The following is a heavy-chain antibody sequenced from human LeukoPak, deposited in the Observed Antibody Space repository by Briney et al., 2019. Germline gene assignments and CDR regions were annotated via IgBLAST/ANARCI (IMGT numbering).Heavy chain of an antibody. CDR2: IIPIFGTA. CDR1: GGTFSSYA. Sequence: SVKVSCKASGGTFSSYAISWVRQAPGQGLEWMGGIIPIFGTANYAQKFQGRVTITTDESTSTAYMELSSLRSEDTAVYYCARPETYYYDSSGYYNFDYWGQGTLVTVSS. D-gene: IGHD3-22*01. J-gene: IGHJ4*02. CDR3: ARPETYYYDSSGYYNFDY. V-gene: IGHV1-69*05.